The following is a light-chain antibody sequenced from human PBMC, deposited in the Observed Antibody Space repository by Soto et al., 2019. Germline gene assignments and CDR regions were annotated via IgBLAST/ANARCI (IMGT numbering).Light chain of an antibody. J-gene: IGLJ2*01. CDR1: SSNVGNNA. V-gene: IGLV1-36*01. CDR2: YDD. CDR3: AAWDDSLNGLA. Sequence: QSVLTQPPSVSAAPRQRVTISCSGSSSNVGNNAVSWYQQLPGKAPKLLIYYDDLVPSGVSDRFSGSKSGTSASLAISGHQSEDEADYYCAAWDDSLNGLAFGGGTKLTVL.